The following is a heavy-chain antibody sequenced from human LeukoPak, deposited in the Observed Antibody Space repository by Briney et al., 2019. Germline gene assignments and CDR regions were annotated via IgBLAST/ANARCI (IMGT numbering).Heavy chain of an antibody. CDR2: IIPIFGTA. Sequence: SVKVSCKASGGTFSSYAISWVRQAPGQGLEWMGGIIPIFGTANYAQKFQGRVTITADESTSTAYMELSSLRSEDTAVYYCACYYDSSSYFDYTGQGTLVTVSS. J-gene: IGHJ4*02. V-gene: IGHV1-69*13. CDR1: GGTFSSYA. CDR3: ACYYDSSSYFDY. D-gene: IGHD3-22*01.